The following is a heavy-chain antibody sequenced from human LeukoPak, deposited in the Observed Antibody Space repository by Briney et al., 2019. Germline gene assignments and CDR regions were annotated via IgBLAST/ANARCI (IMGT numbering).Heavy chain of an antibody. J-gene: IGHJ6*02. V-gene: IGHV1-18*01. CDR2: ISAYNGNT. CDR3: ARTPEIQDYDFWSGYYRGQGNYGMDV. Sequence: GASVKVSCKASGYTFTSYGISWVRQAPGQGLEWMGWISAYNGNTNYAQKFQGRVTMTRDTSTSTVYMELSSLRSEDTAVYYCARTPEIQDYDFWSGYYRGQGNYGMDVWGQGTTVTVSS. D-gene: IGHD3-3*01. CDR1: GYTFTSYG.